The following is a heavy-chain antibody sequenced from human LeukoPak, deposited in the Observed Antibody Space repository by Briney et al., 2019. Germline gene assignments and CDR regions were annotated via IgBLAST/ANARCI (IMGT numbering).Heavy chain of an antibody. V-gene: IGHV3-73*01. CDR1: GFAFSGSA. J-gene: IGHJ5*02. Sequence: PGGSLRLSCAVTGFAFSGSAFHWVRQAPGKGLEWIGRIRSKANNYETGYIAPVKGRFFISRDDSTNTVFLQMISLKTEDTAVYYCTRPAYCGGDCYFSFDPWGQGALVTVSP. CDR2: IRSKANNYET. D-gene: IGHD2-21*02. CDR3: TRPAYCGGDCYFSFDP.